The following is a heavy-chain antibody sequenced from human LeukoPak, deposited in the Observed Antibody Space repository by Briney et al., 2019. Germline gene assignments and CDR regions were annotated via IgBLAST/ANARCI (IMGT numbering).Heavy chain of an antibody. D-gene: IGHD5-24*01. V-gene: IGHV3-30*02. J-gene: IGHJ4*02. CDR2: IWSDGNSQ. CDR3: AKVGPRDGYREYYFDY. CDR1: GVSLSSHG. Sequence: GGSLRLSCVASGVSLSSHGMHWFRQAPGKGLEWITYIWSDGNSQFYADSMRGRFTISRDNSKNTVYLQMNSLRAGDTAVYYCAKVGPRDGYREYYFDYWGQGTLVTVSS.